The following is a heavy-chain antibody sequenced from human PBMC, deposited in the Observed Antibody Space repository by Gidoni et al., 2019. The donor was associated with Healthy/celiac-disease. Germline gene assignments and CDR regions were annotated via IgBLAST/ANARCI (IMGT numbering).Heavy chain of an antibody. D-gene: IGHD3-3*01. V-gene: IGHV3-23*01. Sequence: EVQLLESGGGLVQPGGSLRLSCAASGFTFSSYAMSWVRQAPGKGLEWVSAISGSGGSTYYADSVKGRFTISRDNSKNTLYLQMNSLRAEDTAVYYCAKDHWDDFWSGYYTGYWGQGTLVTVSS. J-gene: IGHJ4*02. CDR3: AKDHWDDFWSGYYTGY. CDR1: GFTFSSYA. CDR2: ISGSGGST.